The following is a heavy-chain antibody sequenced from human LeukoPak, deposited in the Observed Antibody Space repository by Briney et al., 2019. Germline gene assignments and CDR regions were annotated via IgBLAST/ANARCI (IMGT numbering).Heavy chain of an antibody. J-gene: IGHJ5*02. V-gene: IGHV4-34*01. CDR1: GGSFNGYY. D-gene: IGHD2-15*01. CDR2: INHSGRT. CDR3: ATEPGYCSGGSCYGGWFDP. Sequence: SETLSLTCAVYGGSFNGYYWTWIRQPPGKGLEWIGEINHSGRTYYNPSLQSRVTISLDTSKNQFSLKLTSVTAADTAVYYCATEPGYCSGGSCYGGWFDPWGQGTLVTVSS.